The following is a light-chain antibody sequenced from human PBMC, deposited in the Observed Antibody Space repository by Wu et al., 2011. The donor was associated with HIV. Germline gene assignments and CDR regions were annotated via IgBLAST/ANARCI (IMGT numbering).Light chain of an antibody. V-gene: IGKV3-20*01. J-gene: IGKJ4*01. CDR3: QHYGTSPQVT. CDR1: QRLSSRY. CDR2: GAS. Sequence: SCRASQRLSSRYLAWYQQKPGQAPRLLIYGASSRATGIPDRFSGSASGRDFTLTINGLETEDFAVYYCQHYGTSPQVTFGGGTKVEIK.